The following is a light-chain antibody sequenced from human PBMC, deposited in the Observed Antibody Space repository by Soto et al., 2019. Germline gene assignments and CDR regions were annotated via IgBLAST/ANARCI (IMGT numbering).Light chain of an antibody. J-gene: IGLJ1*01. Sequence: QSALTQPASVSGSPGQSITISCTGTNSDVAGYNYVSWYQQHPGKAPKLIIYEVTHRPSGISNRFSGSKSGNTASLTISGLQIEGEADYYCSSYAVSGTVFGPGTKVTVL. CDR2: EVT. CDR3: SSYAVSGTV. CDR1: NSDVAGYNY. V-gene: IGLV2-14*01.